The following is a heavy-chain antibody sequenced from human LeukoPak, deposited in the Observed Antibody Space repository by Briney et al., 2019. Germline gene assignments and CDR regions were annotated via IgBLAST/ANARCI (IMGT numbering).Heavy chain of an antibody. CDR1: GFTFSSYW. V-gene: IGHV3-7*01. CDR3: AAGGDPSWYFDL. D-gene: IGHD4-17*01. J-gene: IGHJ2*01. CDR2: IKQDGSEK. Sequence: GGSLRLSCAASGFTFSSYWMSWVRQAPEKGLEWVANIKQDGSEKYYVDSVKGRFTISRDNAKNSLYLQMNSLRAEDTAVYYCAAGGDPSWYFDLWGRGTLVTVSS.